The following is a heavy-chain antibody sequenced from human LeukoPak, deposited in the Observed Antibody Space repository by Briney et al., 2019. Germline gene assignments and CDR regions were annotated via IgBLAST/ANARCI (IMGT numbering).Heavy chain of an antibody. J-gene: IGHJ4*02. V-gene: IGHV3-21*01. CDR3: ASVDYYGSGNYYNDVDY. CDR1: GFTFSTYS. CDR2: ISSSSSYI. Sequence: GGSLRLSCAASGFTFSTYSMNWVRQAPGKGLEWVSSISSSSSYIYYADSVKGRFTISRDNAKNSLYLQMNSLRAEDTALYYCASVDYYGSGNYYNDVDYWGQGTLVTVSS. D-gene: IGHD3-10*01.